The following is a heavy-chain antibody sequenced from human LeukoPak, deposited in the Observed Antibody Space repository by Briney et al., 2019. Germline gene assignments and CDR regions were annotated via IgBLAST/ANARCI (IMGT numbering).Heavy chain of an antibody. Sequence: GGSLRLSCAASGFTFSTYNMNWVRQAPGKGLEWVSAISGSGGSTYYADSVKGRFTISRDNSKNTLYLQMNSLRAEDTAVYYCAKSAGIVVVPAAKDAGYFDYWGQGTLVTVSS. CDR2: ISGSGGST. CDR1: GFTFSTYN. D-gene: IGHD2-2*01. V-gene: IGHV3-23*01. J-gene: IGHJ4*02. CDR3: AKSAGIVVVPAAKDAGYFDY.